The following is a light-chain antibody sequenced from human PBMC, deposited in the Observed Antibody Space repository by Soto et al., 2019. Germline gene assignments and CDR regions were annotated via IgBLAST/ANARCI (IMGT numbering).Light chain of an antibody. CDR3: QKYNSAPWT. J-gene: IGKJ1*01. CDR2: AAS. V-gene: IGKV1-27*01. Sequence: DIQLTQSPSSLSASVGDRVTITCRATQGISNYLAWYQQKPGKVPKLLIYAASTLQSGVPSRFSGSGSGTDFTLTISSLQPEDVATYFCQKYNSAPWTFGQGTKVEIK. CDR1: QGISNY.